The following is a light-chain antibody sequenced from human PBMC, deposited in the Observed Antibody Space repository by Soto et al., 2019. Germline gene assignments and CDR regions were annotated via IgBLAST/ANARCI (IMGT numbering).Light chain of an antibody. CDR1: SSNIGSNT. Sequence: QSVLTQPPSVPGTPGQRVTISCSGSSSNIGSNTVNWYQQLPGTTPKLVMYSNTRRPSGVPDRFSASKSGTSVSLVISGLQSDDEAEYYCAAWDDSLNGMVFGGGTKVTVL. J-gene: IGLJ2*01. CDR3: AAWDDSLNGMV. CDR2: SNT. V-gene: IGLV1-44*01.